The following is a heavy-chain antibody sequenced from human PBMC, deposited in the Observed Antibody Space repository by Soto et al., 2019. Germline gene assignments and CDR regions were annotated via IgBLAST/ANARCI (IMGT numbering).Heavy chain of an antibody. Sequence: EVQLLESGGGLVQPGGSLRLSCAASGFTFSSYAMSWVRQAPGKGLEWVSAISGSGGSTYYADSVKGRFTISRDNSKNTLYLQMNSLRAEDTAVYYCAKDSFGGSWYMPFCFDYWGQGTLVTVSS. CDR3: AKDSFGGSWYMPFCFDY. CDR1: GFTFSSYA. CDR2: ISGSGGST. V-gene: IGHV3-23*01. J-gene: IGHJ4*02. D-gene: IGHD6-13*01.